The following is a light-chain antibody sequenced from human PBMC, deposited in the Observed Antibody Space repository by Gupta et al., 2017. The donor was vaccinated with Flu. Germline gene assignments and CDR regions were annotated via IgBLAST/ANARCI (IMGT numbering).Light chain of an antibody. CDR3: QQSHYWPYT. CDR1: QSVISN. V-gene: IGKV3-15*01. J-gene: IGKJ2*01. CDR2: DAS. Sequence: PATLSVSPGEGVTLSCRASQSVISNLAWYQQKTGQAPRLLIHDASTRATGVPARFSGSGSETEFTLTISSLQSEDFAVYFCQQSHYWPYTFGQGTKLDIK.